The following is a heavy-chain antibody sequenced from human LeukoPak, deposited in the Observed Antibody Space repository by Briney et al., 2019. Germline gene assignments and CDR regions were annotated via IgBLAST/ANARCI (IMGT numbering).Heavy chain of an antibody. CDR2: TSSSSTTT. J-gene: IGHJ4*02. CDR1: GFTFSSYS. CDR3: ARGIAVAGTPSYFDY. V-gene: IGHV3-48*04. Sequence: GGSLRLSCAASGFTFSSYSMNWVRQAPGKGLEWVSYTSSSSTTTYYADSVRGRFTISRDNAKKSLYLQMNSLRAEDTAVYYCARGIAVAGTPSYFDYWGQGTLVTVSS. D-gene: IGHD6-19*01.